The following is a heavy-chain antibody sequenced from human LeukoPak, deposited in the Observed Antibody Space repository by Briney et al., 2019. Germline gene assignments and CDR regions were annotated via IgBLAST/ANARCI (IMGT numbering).Heavy chain of an antibody. J-gene: IGHJ4*02. CDR3: SRDYYYDSSGYYPAMNH. V-gene: IGHV3-49*04. CDR1: GFTFGDYA. Sequence: PGRSLRLSCTASGFTFGDYAMSWVRQAPGKGLEWVGFIRSKAKGGTTQYAASVKGRFTVSRDDSKSIAYLQVNGLKTEDTAVYYCSRDYYYDSSGYYPAMNHWGQGTLVTVSS. D-gene: IGHD3-22*01. CDR2: IRSKAKGGTT.